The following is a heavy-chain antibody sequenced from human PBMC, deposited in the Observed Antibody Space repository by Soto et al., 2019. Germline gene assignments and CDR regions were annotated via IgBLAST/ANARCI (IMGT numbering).Heavy chain of an antibody. CDR2: IIPIADIT. V-gene: IGHV1-69*08. Sequence: QVQLVQSGAEVKKPGSAVKVSCKASGYTFISYSIAWVRQDPGQGLEWMGRIIPIADITNYAENFQGRVTITADKSTNTVYMDLSSLTSEDTAVYYCAREGPGTTLDSWGQGSLVIVSS. CDR1: GYTFISYS. D-gene: IGHD1-1*01. CDR3: AREGPGTTLDS. J-gene: IGHJ4*02.